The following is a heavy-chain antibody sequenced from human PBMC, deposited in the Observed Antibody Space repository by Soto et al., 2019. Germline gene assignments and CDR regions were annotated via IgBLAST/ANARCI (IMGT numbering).Heavy chain of an antibody. CDR3: ARDAGGYSGSYSFDY. CDR2: FSYSGTT. CDR1: GGSVSSGSYC. D-gene: IGHD1-26*01. J-gene: IGHJ4*02. V-gene: IGHV4-61*01. Sequence: SETLSLTCTVAGGSVSSGSYCWSWIRQHPGKGLEWIGYFSYSGTTNYNPSLKSRVTISVDMSKNQFSLKLSSVTAADTAVYYCARDAGGYSGSYSFDYWGQGTPVTVSS.